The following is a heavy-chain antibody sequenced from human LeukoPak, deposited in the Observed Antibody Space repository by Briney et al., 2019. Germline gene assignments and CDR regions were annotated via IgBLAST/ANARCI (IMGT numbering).Heavy chain of an antibody. D-gene: IGHD6-19*01. CDR3: ARDGGYSSGWPVYYFDY. Sequence: GGSLRLSCAASGFTFSSCGMHWVRQAPGKGLEWVAVIWYDGSNKYYADSVKGRFTISRDNSKNTLYLQMNSLRAEDTAVYYCARDGGYSSGWPVYYFDYWGQGTLVTVSS. J-gene: IGHJ4*02. CDR1: GFTFSSCG. CDR2: IWYDGSNK. V-gene: IGHV3-33*01.